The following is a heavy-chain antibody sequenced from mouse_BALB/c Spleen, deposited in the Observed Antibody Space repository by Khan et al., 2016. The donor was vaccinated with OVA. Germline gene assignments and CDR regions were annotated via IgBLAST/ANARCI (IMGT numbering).Heavy chain of an antibody. J-gene: IGHJ3*01. CDR2: ISDGGTYI. D-gene: IGHD2-13*01. V-gene: IGHV5-4*02. Sequence: VELVESGGGLVKPGGSLKLSCAASGFTFSDYYMYWVRQTPEKRLEWVATISDGGTYIYYPDNVKGRFTISRDNAKNNLYLQMSSLKSDDTAMYYCTRGYYGDPFAYWGQGTLVTVSA. CDR1: GFTFSDYY. CDR3: TRGYYGDPFAY.